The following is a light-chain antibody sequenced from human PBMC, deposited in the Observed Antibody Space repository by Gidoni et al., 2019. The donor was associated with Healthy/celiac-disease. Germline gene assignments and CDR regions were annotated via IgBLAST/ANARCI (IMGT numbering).Light chain of an antibody. V-gene: IGKV4-1*01. Sequence: DIVMTQSPDSLAVSVGERATINCKSSQNVLYSSNNKNYLAWYQQKPGQPPTLLIYWASTRESGVPDRFSGSGSGTDFTLSISSLQAEDVAVYYCQQYYSTPLTFXGXTKVEIK. J-gene: IGKJ4*01. CDR1: QNVLYSSNNKNY. CDR3: QQYYSTPLT. CDR2: WAS.